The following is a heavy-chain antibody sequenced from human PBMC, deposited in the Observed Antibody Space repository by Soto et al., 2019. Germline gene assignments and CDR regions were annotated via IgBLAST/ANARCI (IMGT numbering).Heavy chain of an antibody. CDR3: ARSSGGNFGIIIEGSNWFDP. D-gene: IGHD3-3*01. Sequence: ASVKVSCKASGGTFSSYAISWVRQAPGQGLEWMGVINPHGGSTKYAQKFQGRVTMTRDTSRSTVYMELRSLRSDDTAIYYCARSSGGNFGIIIEGSNWFDPWGQGTLVTVSS. J-gene: IGHJ5*02. V-gene: IGHV1-46*01. CDR2: INPHGGST. CDR1: GGTFSSYA.